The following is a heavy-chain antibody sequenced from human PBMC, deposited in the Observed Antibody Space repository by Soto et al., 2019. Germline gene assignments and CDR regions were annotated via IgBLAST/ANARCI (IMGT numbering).Heavy chain of an antibody. CDR3: ARGDRFRCSGDRCFSDGLFLS. J-gene: IGHJ5*02. D-gene: IGHD2-15*01. CDR2: INGSSSTM. CDR1: GFTFGIYS. Sequence: EVQLVESGGGLVQRGGSLSLSCAASGFTFGIYSMNWVRQAPGKGLEWISYINGSSSTMYYADSVKCRFIISRDHADNSLYLQMNSLRDADTAVYYCARGDRFRCSGDRCFSDGLFLSWGQGTLVTVSS. V-gene: IGHV3-48*02.